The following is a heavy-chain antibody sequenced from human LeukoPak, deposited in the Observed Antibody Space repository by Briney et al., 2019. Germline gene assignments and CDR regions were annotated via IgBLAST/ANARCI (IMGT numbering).Heavy chain of an antibody. CDR2: INSDGSRT. CDR1: GFTFSNYW. D-gene: IGHD3-10*01. V-gene: IGHV3-74*01. CDR3: ARGGVPTHYYYMDV. J-gene: IGHJ6*03. Sequence: GGSLRLSCAASGFTFSNYWMHWVRQALGKGLVWVSRINSDGSRTSYVDPVKGRFTISRDNAKNTLYLQMNSLRAEETAVYYCARGGVPTHYYYMDVWGKGTTVTISS.